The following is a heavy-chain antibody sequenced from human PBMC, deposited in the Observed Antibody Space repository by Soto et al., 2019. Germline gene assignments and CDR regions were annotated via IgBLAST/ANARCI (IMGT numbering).Heavy chain of an antibody. CDR3: ARRITLVRWPYQYYAMDV. CDR2: ITSISSTK. V-gene: IGHV3-48*02. CDR1: GFTFSSHT. Sequence: PGGSLRLSCAASGFTFSSHTMNWVRQAPGKGLEWVSYITSISSTKSYADSVKGRFTISRDNAKDSLYLQMNSLRDEDTAVYYCARRITLVRWPYQYYAMDVWGQGTTVTVSS. D-gene: IGHD3-10*01. J-gene: IGHJ6*02.